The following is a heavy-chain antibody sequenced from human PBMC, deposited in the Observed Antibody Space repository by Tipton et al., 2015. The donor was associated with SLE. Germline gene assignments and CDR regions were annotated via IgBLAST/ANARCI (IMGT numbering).Heavy chain of an antibody. CDR2: IRYDGSNK. J-gene: IGHJ4*02. Sequence: QLVQSGAEVKKPGASVKVSCKASGYTFTGYYMHWVRQAPGKGLEWVAFIRYDGSNKYYADSVKGRFTIPRDNSKNTLYLQMNSLRAEDTAVYYCAKQRVGGNYFDYWGQGTLVTVSS. CDR3: AKQRVGGNYFDY. V-gene: IGHV3-30*02. CDR1: GYTFTGYY. D-gene: IGHD1-26*01.